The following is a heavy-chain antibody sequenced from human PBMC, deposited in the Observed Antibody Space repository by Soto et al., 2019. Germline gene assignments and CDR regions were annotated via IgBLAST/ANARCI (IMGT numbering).Heavy chain of an antibody. D-gene: IGHD6-6*01. V-gene: IGHV3-21*06. CDR3: GREKEDEGSSSLRVYYGVDV. CDR2: IYSRPNYI. Sequence: EVQLLQSGGGPVRSGGSLRLSCVASGFTLNNYRMTWVRQGPGKGLEWVASIYSRPNYIHYTESVKGRFIISRDNAKNSVYRQMNSLRVEDAAVYYCGREKEDEGSSSLRVYYGVDVWGQGTTVTVSS. CDR1: GFTLNNYR. J-gene: IGHJ6*02.